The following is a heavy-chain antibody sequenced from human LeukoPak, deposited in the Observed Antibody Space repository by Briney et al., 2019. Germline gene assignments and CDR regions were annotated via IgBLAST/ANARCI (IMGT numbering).Heavy chain of an antibody. Sequence: GGSLRLSCAASGFTFSSYAMSWVRQAPGKGLEWVSAISGSGGSTYYADSVKGRFTISRDNSKNTLHLQMNSLRAEDTAVYYCAKDFSSGWYRVSGWFDPWGQGTLVTVSS. J-gene: IGHJ5*02. V-gene: IGHV3-23*01. D-gene: IGHD6-19*01. CDR3: AKDFSSGWYRVSGWFDP. CDR2: ISGSGGST. CDR1: GFTFSSYA.